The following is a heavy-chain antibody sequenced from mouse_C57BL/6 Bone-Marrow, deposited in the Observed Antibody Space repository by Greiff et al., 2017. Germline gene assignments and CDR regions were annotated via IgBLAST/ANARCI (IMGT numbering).Heavy chain of an antibody. Sequence: QVQLQQPGAELVMPGASVKLSCKASGYTFTSYWMHWVKQRPGQGLEWIGEIDPSDSYTKYNQKLKGKSTLTLDKSSSTAYMQLSSLTSEDSSVYYCAGGWFAYWGQGTLVTVSA. CDR1: GYTFTSYW. J-gene: IGHJ3*01. V-gene: IGHV1-69*01. CDR3: AGGWFAY. CDR2: IDPSDSYT.